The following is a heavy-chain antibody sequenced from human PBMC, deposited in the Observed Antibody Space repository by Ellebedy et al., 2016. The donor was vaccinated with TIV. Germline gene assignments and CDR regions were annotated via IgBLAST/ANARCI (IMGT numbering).Heavy chain of an antibody. V-gene: IGHV1-18*01. CDR1: GYTFTSFG. CDR3: ARDDYGDRYGMDV. D-gene: IGHD4-17*01. Sequence: ASVKVSXXASGYTFTSFGFSWVRQAPGQGLEWMGRVSGYNGNTNYAQKLQGRVTMTTDTSTSTAYMELRSLRSDDPAVYYCARDDYGDRYGMDVWGQGTTVTVSS. CDR2: VSGYNGNT. J-gene: IGHJ6*02.